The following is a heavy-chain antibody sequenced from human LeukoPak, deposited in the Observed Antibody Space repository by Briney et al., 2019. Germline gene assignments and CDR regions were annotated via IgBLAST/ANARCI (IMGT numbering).Heavy chain of an antibody. J-gene: IGHJ4*02. CDR2: ISYDGSNK. V-gene: IGHV3-30*04. CDR1: GFTFSSYA. D-gene: IGHD6-6*01. Sequence: GGSLRLSCAAFGFTFSSYAMHWVRQAPGKGLEWVAVISYDGSNKYYADSVKGRFTISRDNSKNTLYLQMNSLRAEDTAVYYCARDRQQLVLGYFDYWGQGTLVTVSS. CDR3: ARDRQQLVLGYFDY.